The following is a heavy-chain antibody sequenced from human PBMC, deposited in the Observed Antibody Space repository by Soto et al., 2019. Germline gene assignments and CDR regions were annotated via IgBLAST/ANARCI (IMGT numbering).Heavy chain of an antibody. D-gene: IGHD2-15*01. CDR2: ISYDGSNK. CDR1: GFTFSSYA. V-gene: IGHV3-30-3*01. Sequence: QVQLVESGGGVVQPGRSLRLSCAASGFTFSSYAMHWVRQAPGKGLEWVAVISYDGSNKYYADSVKGRFTISRDNSKNTLYLQMNSLRAEDTAVYYCARDRAYCSGGSCHLYYFDYWGQGTLVTVSS. CDR3: ARDRAYCSGGSCHLYYFDY. J-gene: IGHJ4*02.